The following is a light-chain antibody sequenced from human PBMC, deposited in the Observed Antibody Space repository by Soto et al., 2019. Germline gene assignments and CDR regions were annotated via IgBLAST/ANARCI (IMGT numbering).Light chain of an antibody. Sequence: QSALTQPRSVSGSPGQTVTISCTGTSSDVGGYNYVSWYQQHPGKAPKVLIYEVTKRSSGVPDRFSGSKSGNTASLTISGLQAEDEADYYCCSYAGSYDWVFGGGTKLTVL. V-gene: IGLV2-11*01. CDR3: CSYAGSYDWV. CDR2: EVT. CDR1: SSDVGGYNY. J-gene: IGLJ3*02.